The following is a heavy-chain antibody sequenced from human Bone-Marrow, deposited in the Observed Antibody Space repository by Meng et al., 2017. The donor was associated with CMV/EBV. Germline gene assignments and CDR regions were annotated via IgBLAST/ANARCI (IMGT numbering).Heavy chain of an antibody. J-gene: IGHJ4*02. Sequence: GSLRLSCAVHGTSFSDYSWTWIRHSPRKGLEWIGQINHRGSTNFNPSLMGRVTMSVDSSKEQFSLRLTSMTAADTAVYYCAGEIDIWGQGTAVTVYS. CDR2: INHRGST. CDR3: AGEIDI. V-gene: IGHV4-34*01. D-gene: IGHD2-21*01. CDR1: GTSFSDYS.